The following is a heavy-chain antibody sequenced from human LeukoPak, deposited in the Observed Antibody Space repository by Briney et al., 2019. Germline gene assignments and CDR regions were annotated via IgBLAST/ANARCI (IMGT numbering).Heavy chain of an antibody. D-gene: IGHD2-21*02. Sequence: GVSLRLSCAASAFTVSSKYMSWVRQAPGKGLEWVSVLDSGGSTYYAESVKGRFTISRDNSKNTLYLQMNSLRAEDTAVYYCARKLGGAQCGGDCFFDHWGRGTLVAVSS. J-gene: IGHJ4*02. CDR2: LDSGGST. CDR1: AFTVSSKY. CDR3: ARKLGGAQCGGDCFFDH. V-gene: IGHV3-53*01.